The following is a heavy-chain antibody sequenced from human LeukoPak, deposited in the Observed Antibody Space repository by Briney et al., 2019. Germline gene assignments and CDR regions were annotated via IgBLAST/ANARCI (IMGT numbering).Heavy chain of an antibody. D-gene: IGHD2-21*01. Sequence: GGSLRLSCAASGFTFSSYAMSWVRQAPGRGLEWVSGISWNSGSIGYADSVKGRFSISRDNAKNSLFLQMNSLRAEDTAVYYCARDPGAYSSYFDYWGQGTLVTVSS. CDR1: GFTFSSYA. J-gene: IGHJ4*02. V-gene: IGHV3-9*01. CDR3: ARDPGAYSSYFDY. CDR2: ISWNSGSI.